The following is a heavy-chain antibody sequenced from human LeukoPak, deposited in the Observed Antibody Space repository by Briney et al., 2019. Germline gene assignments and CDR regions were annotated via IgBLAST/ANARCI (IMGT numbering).Heavy chain of an antibody. CDR2: INDSGTT. CDR1: GGSVSSDSYY. Sequence: PSETLSLTCTVSGGSVSSDSYYWVWVRQPPGKGLEWTGSINDSGTTFYSSSLKSRITLSMDASKNQFSLRLTSVTAADTAVYYCARLGTYSGNLFVNWGQGRLVTVSS. CDR3: ARLGTYSGNLFVN. D-gene: IGHD1-26*01. J-gene: IGHJ4*02. V-gene: IGHV4-39*01.